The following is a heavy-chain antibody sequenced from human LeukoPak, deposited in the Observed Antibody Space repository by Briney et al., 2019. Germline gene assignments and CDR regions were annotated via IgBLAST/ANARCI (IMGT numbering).Heavy chain of an antibody. V-gene: IGHV1-69*04. CDR3: ATRVKYSGYDRYGY. CDR2: IIPILGIA. CDR1: GGTFSSYA. D-gene: IGHD5-12*01. Sequence: SVKVSCKASGGTFSSYAISWVRQAPGQGLEWMGRIIPILGIANYAQKFQGRVTITADKTTSTAYMELSSLRSEDTAVYYCATRVKYSGYDRYGYWGQGALVTVSS. J-gene: IGHJ4*02.